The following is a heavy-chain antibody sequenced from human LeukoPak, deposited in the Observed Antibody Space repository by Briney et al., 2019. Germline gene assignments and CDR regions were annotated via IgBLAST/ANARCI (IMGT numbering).Heavy chain of an antibody. D-gene: IGHD6-19*01. CDR3: ARDRSSGWYDY. CDR1: GFTFSTYS. V-gene: IGHV3-21*01. J-gene: IGHJ4*02. CDR2: ITGSSSYI. Sequence: GGSVRLSCAASGFTFSTYSMNWVRQAPGKGLEWVSSITGSSSYIYYEDSMKGRFTISRDNAKNSLYLQMSSLRAEDTAVYYCARDRSSGWYDYGGQGTLVTVSS.